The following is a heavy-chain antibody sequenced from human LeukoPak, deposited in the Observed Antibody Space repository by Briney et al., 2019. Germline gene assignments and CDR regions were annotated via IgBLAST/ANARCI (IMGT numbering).Heavy chain of an antibody. D-gene: IGHD3-10*01. Sequence: ASVKVSCKASGYTFTSYGISWVRQAPGQGLEWMGWISAYNGNTNYAQKLQGRVTMTTDTSTSTAYTELRSLRSDDTAVYYCARDPYYGSGSYYGPGAFDIWGQGTMVTVSS. CDR2: ISAYNGNT. V-gene: IGHV1-18*01. CDR1: GYTFTSYG. CDR3: ARDPYYGSGSYYGPGAFDI. J-gene: IGHJ3*02.